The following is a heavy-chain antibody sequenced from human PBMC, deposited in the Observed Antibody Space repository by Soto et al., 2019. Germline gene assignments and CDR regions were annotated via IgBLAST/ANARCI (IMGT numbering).Heavy chain of an antibody. CDR1: GGSSSSYY. J-gene: IGHJ4*02. CDR3: ARLHYDYVWGRYRIYYFDY. Sequence: SETLARTCTDSGGSSSSYYWSWIRHPPGKGLEWIGYIYYSGSTNYNPSLKSRVTISVDTSKNQFSLMLSSVTAADTAVYYCARLHYDYVWGRYRIYYFDYWGQGTLVTVSS. V-gene: IGHV4-59*01. CDR2: IYYSGST. D-gene: IGHD3-16*02.